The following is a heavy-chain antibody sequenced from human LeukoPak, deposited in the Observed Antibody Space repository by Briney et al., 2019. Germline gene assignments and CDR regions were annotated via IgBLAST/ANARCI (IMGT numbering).Heavy chain of an antibody. V-gene: IGHV1-3*01. D-gene: IGHD2-2*02. Sequence: ASVKVSCKASGYTFTSYAMHWVRQAPGQRLEWMGWINAGNGNTKYSQKFQGRVTITRDTSASTAYMELSSLRSEDTAVYYCARTKRYCSSTSCYIGPFDYWGQGTLVTVSS. J-gene: IGHJ4*02. CDR1: GYTFTSYA. CDR2: INAGNGNT. CDR3: ARTKRYCSSTSCYIGPFDY.